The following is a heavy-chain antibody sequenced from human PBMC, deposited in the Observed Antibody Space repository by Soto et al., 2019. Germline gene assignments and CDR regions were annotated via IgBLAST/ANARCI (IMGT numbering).Heavy chain of an antibody. J-gene: IGHJ4*02. Sequence: LSLTCAVSGGSISSGGYYWIWIRQPPGKGLEWIGYIYYSGSTNYNPSLKSRVTISVDTSKNQFSLKLSSVTAADTAVYYCARSDGRYWGQGTLVTVSS. CDR3: ARSDGRY. CDR1: GGSISSGGYY. CDR2: IYYSGST. V-gene: IGHV4-61*08.